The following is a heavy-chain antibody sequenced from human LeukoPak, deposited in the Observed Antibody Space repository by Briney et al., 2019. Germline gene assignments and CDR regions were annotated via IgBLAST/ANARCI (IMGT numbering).Heavy chain of an antibody. Sequence: GGSLRLSCAASGLTFSSYSMNWVRQAPGKGLEWVSSISSSSSYIYYADSVKGRFTISRDNAKNSLYLQMNSLRAEDAAVYYCAREGYCSSTSCRPGGFDPWGQGTLVTVSS. J-gene: IGHJ5*02. CDR3: AREGYCSSTSCRPGGFDP. D-gene: IGHD2-2*01. V-gene: IGHV3-21*01. CDR1: GLTFSSYS. CDR2: ISSSSSYI.